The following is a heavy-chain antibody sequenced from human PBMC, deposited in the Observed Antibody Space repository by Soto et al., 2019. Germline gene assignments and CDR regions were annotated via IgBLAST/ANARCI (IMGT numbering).Heavy chain of an antibody. CDR2: IYWDDDK. CDR3: AHSGTKSTSASPPRGLYYFHY. CDR1: GFSLSTSGVG. V-gene: IGHV2-5*02. D-gene: IGHD1-26*01. J-gene: IGHJ4*02. Sequence: QITLKESGPTLVKPTQTLTLTCTFSGFSLSTSGVGVGWIRQPPGKALEWLALIYWDDDKRYSPSLKSRLTITNDPSKNQVVLTLTTLDPVDTATYYCAHSGTKSTSASPPRGLYYFHYWRQATLVTVSS.